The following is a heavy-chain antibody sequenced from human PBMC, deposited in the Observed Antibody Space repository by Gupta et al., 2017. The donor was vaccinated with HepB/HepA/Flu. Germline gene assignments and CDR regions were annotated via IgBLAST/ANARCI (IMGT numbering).Heavy chain of an antibody. Sequence: QVQLQQWGAGLLKPSETLSLTCAVYGGSFRGYYWSWIRQPPGKGLEWIGEINHSGSTNYNPSLMSRVTISVDTSKNQFSLKLSSVTAADTAVYYCARASRRYCSSTSCYTFDYWGQGTLVTVSS. V-gene: IGHV4-34*01. D-gene: IGHD2-2*02. J-gene: IGHJ4*02. CDR1: GGSFRGYY. CDR2: INHSGST. CDR3: ARASRRYCSSTSCYTFDY.